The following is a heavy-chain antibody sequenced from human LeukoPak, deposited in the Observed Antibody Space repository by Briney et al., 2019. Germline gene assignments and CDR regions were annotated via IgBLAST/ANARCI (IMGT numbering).Heavy chain of an antibody. V-gene: IGHV7-4-1*02. CDR1: GYSFNSQG. CDR3: ARGRGASSGSGSHGTTSSYYMDV. D-gene: IGHD3-10*01. Sequence: AAVKVSCKASGYSFNSQGMNWVRQAPGQGLEWMGWINTDSGNPTYAQGFTGRFVFSLDTSVSTAHLQISSLKAEDTAVYFCARGRGASSGSGSHGTTSSYYMDVWGKGTTVTVSS. CDR2: INTDSGNP. J-gene: IGHJ6*03.